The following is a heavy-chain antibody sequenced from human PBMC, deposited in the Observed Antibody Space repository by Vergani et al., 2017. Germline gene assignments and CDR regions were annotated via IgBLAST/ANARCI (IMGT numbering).Heavy chain of an antibody. D-gene: IGHD6-6*01. CDR3: AKDLSYSSSYYYYMDV. CDR1: GFTFSACP. J-gene: IGHJ6*03. V-gene: IGHV3-23*04. CDR2: ISGSGGST. Sequence: VQLVESGGGVVQPGGSVRLSCAASGFTFSACPMTWFRQAQGKGLEWVSAISGSGGSTYYADSVKGRFTISRDNSKNTLYLQMNSLRAEDTAVYYCAKDLSYSSSYYYYMDVWGKGTTVTVSS.